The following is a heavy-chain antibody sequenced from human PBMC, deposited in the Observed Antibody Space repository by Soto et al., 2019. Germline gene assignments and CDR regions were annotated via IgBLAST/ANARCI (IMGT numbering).Heavy chain of an antibody. CDR3: ATLEPAPAWYYYGMDV. Sequence: ASVKVSCKASGGTFSSYAISWVRQAPGQGLEWMGGIIPIFGTANYAQKFQGRVTITADESTSTAYMELSSLRSEDTAVYYCATLEPAPAWYYYGMDVWGQGTTVTVSS. D-gene: IGHD1-1*01. CDR1: GGTFSSYA. V-gene: IGHV1-69*13. CDR2: IIPIFGTA. J-gene: IGHJ6*02.